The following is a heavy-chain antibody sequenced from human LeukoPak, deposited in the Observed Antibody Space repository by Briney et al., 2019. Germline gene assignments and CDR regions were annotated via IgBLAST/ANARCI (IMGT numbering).Heavy chain of an antibody. CDR2: MNPNSGST. D-gene: IGHD2-15*01. CDR3: ATAYCSGGSCGAWFDP. V-gene: IGHV1-8*01. Sequence: GASVKVSCKASGYTFTSYDINWVRQATGQGLEWMGWMNPNSGSTGYAQKFRGRVTMTRNTSISTAYMELSSLRSEDTAVYYCATAYCSGGSCGAWFDPWGQGTLVTVSS. J-gene: IGHJ5*02. CDR1: GYTFTSYD.